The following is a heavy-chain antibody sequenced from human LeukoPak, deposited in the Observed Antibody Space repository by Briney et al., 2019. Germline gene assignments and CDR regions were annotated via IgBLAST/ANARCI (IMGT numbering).Heavy chain of an antibody. CDR2: INHSGST. J-gene: IGHJ4*02. CDR1: GGSFSGYY. CDR3: AKGVWLARDY. Sequence: PSETLSLTCAVYGGSFSGYYWSWIRQPPGKGLEWIGEINHSGSTNYNPSLKSRVTISVDTSKNQFFLKLSSVTAADTAVYYCAKGVWLARDYWGQGTLVTVSS. V-gene: IGHV4-34*01. D-gene: IGHD6-19*01.